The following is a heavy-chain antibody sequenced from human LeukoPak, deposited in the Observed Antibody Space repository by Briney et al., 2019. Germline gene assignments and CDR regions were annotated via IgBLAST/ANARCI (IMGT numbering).Heavy chain of an antibody. Sequence: SETLSLTCTVSGGSIRNYYWNWIRQPPGKGLEWIGYIYYSENTNYNPSLKSRVTISVDTSKNQFSLKLSSVTAADTAVYYCARDSVSGGDYEYWYFDLWGRGTLVTVSS. V-gene: IGHV4-59*01. CDR3: ARDSVSGGDYEYWYFDL. CDR2: IYYSENT. D-gene: IGHD4-17*01. J-gene: IGHJ2*01. CDR1: GGSIRNYY.